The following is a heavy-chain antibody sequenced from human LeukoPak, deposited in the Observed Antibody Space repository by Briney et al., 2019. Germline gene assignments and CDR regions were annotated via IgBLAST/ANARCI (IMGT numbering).Heavy chain of an antibody. CDR1: GGSISSSNW. D-gene: IGHD6-13*01. V-gene: IGHV4-4*02. J-gene: IGHJ4*02. Sequence: SGTLSLTCAVSGGSISSSNWWSWVRQPPGKGLEWIGEIYHSGSTNYSPSLKSRVTISVDTSKDQFSLKLSSVTAADTAVYYCARGRRAAAVDYWGQGTLVTVSS. CDR2: IYHSGST. CDR3: ARGRRAAAVDY.